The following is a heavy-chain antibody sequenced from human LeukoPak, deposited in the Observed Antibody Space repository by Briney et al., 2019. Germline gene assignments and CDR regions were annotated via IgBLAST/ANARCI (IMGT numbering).Heavy chain of an antibody. CDR2: IYYSGST. J-gene: IGHJ5*02. Sequence: SETLSLICTVSGGSISSYYWSWIRQPPGKGLGWIGYIYYSGSTNYNPSLKSRVTISVDTSKNQFSLKLSSVTAADTAVYYCARDRGRYYGSGSYSDWFDPWGQGTLVTVSS. V-gene: IGHV4-59*01. CDR1: GGSISSYY. CDR3: ARDRGRYYGSGSYSDWFDP. D-gene: IGHD3-10*01.